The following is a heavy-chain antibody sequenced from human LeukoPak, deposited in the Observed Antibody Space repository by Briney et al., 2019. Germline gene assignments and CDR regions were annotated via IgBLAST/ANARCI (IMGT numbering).Heavy chain of an antibody. J-gene: IGHJ4*02. CDR1: GYTLTELS. V-gene: IGHV1-24*01. Sequence: ASVKVSCKVSGYTLTELSMHWVRQAPGKGLGWMGGFDTEDGETIYAQKFQGRVTMTEDTSTDTAYMELSSLRSEDTAVYYCATHGLWFGESDIFDYWGQGTLVTVSS. CDR2: FDTEDGET. D-gene: IGHD3-10*01. CDR3: ATHGLWFGESDIFDY.